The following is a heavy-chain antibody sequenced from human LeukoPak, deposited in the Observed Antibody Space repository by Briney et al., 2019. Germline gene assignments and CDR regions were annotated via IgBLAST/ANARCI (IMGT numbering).Heavy chain of an antibody. Sequence: SETLSLTCAVYGGSFSGYYWSWIRQPPGKGLEWIGEINHSGSTNYNPSLKSRVTISVDTSKNQFSLKLSSVTAADTAVYYCASRLITFGGVIVTCFDYWGQGTLVTVSS. J-gene: IGHJ4*02. CDR2: INHSGST. CDR1: GGSFSGYY. CDR3: ASRLITFGGVIVTCFDY. V-gene: IGHV4-34*01. D-gene: IGHD3-16*02.